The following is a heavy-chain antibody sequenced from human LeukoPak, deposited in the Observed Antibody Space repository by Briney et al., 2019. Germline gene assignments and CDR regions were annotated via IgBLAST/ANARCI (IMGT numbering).Heavy chain of an antibody. D-gene: IGHD6-13*01. CDR1: GFTFSSYW. CDR3: AKSRVATGTFYFDY. CDR2: ISGNDGGTT. Sequence: GGSLRLSCAASGFTFSSYWMSWVRQAPGKGLEWVSGISGNDGGTTYYADSVKGRFSISRDDSKNTLYLQMNSLRVEDTAIYYCAKSRVATGTFYFDYWGQGTLVTVSS. V-gene: IGHV3-23*01. J-gene: IGHJ4*02.